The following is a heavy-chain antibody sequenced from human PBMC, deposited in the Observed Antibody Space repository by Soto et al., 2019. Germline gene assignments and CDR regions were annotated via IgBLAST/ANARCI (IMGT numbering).Heavy chain of an antibody. CDR1: GFTFSSYA. D-gene: IGHD3-3*01. Sequence: GGSLRLSCAASGFTFSSYAMSWVRQAPGKGLEWVSAISGSGGSTYYADSVKGRFTISRDNSKNTLYLQMNSLRAEDTAVYYCAKGRIFGVATPSDYWGQGTLVTVSS. J-gene: IGHJ4*02. V-gene: IGHV3-23*01. CDR3: AKGRIFGVATPSDY. CDR2: ISGSGGST.